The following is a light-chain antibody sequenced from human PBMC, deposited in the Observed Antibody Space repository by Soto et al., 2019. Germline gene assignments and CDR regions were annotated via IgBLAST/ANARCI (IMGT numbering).Light chain of an antibody. V-gene: IGKV1-5*01. CDR2: DAS. CDR3: QQYNSYSLT. Sequence: VDRGTITCRASQSISSWLAWYQQKPGKAPKLLIYDASSLESGFPSSFSGSGSGTEFTLTISSLQPDDFATYYCQQYNSYSLTFGGGTKVDI. CDR1: QSISSW. J-gene: IGKJ4*01.